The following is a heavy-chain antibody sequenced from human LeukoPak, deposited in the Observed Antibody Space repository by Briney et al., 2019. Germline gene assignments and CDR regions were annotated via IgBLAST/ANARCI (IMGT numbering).Heavy chain of an antibody. D-gene: IGHD3-9*01. Sequence: GGSLRLSCAASGFTFSSYAMSWVRQAPGKGLEWVSAISGSGGSTYYADSVKGRFTISRDNAKNSLYLQMNSLRAEDTAVYYCASKSGGDISTYYFDYWGQGTLVTVSS. CDR2: ISGSGGST. V-gene: IGHV3-23*01. CDR1: GFTFSSYA. J-gene: IGHJ4*02. CDR3: ASKSGGDISTYYFDY.